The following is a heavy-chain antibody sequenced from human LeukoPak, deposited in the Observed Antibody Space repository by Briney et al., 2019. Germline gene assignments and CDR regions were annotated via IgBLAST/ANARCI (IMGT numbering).Heavy chain of an antibody. CDR1: GGTFSRYA. Sequence: ASVKVSCTASGGTFSRYAISWVRQAPGKGLEWMGGFDPEDGETIYAQKFQGRVTMTEDTSTDTAYMELSSLRSEDTAVYYCATGLESGWYGMDVWGQGTTVTVSS. V-gene: IGHV1-24*01. CDR2: FDPEDGET. J-gene: IGHJ6*02. CDR3: ATGLESGWYGMDV. D-gene: IGHD6-19*01.